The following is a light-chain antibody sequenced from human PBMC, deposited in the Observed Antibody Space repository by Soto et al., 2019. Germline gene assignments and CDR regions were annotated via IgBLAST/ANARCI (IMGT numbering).Light chain of an antibody. Sequence: QPVLTQPPSASGTPGQRVTISCSGSSSNIGSNYVYWYQQLPGTAPKLRIYSNNQRPSGVPDRFSGSKSGTSASLAISGLRSEDEADYYCAAWDDSLSGPVFGGGTKLTVL. J-gene: IGLJ2*01. CDR3: AAWDDSLSGPV. CDR2: SNN. CDR1: SSNIGSNY. V-gene: IGLV1-47*02.